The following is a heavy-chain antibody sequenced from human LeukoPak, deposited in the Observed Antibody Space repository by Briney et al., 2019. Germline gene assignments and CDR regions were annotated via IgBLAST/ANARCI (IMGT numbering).Heavy chain of an antibody. CDR3: TTSVRVVPAAMTV. Sequence: PGGSLRLSCAASGFTFSSYWMSWVRQAPGKGLEWVGRIKSKTDGGTTDYAAPVKGRFTISRDDSKNTLYLQMNSLKTEDTAVYYCTTSVRVVPAAMTVWGQGTLVTVSS. J-gene: IGHJ4*02. CDR1: GFTFSSYW. D-gene: IGHD2-2*01. CDR2: IKSKTDGGTT. V-gene: IGHV3-15*01.